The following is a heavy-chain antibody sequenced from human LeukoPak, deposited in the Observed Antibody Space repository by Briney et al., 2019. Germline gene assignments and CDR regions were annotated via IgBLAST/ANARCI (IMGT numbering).Heavy chain of an antibody. V-gene: IGHV4-61*02. Sequence: PSQTLSLTCTVSGGSTSSGTYYWSWLRQPAGKGLEWFGRIYTSGSTNYKPSLKSRVTMSVDTSKNQFSLKLSSVTAADTAVYYCARMGYYYDSSGYWEYFQHWGQGTLVTVSS. CDR2: IYTSGST. CDR3: ARMGYYYDSSGYWEYFQH. D-gene: IGHD3-22*01. CDR1: GGSTSSGTYY. J-gene: IGHJ1*01.